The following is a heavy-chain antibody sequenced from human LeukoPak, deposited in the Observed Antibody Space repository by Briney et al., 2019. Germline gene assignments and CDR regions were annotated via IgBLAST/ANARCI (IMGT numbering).Heavy chain of an antibody. V-gene: IGHV3-43*02. CDR1: GFTFADYG. J-gene: IGHJ4*02. D-gene: IGHD1-26*01. CDR2: ISGNGGTT. CDR3: TKDISGSYDY. Sequence: GGSLRLSCAASGFTFADYGTHWVRQAPGKGLEWVSLISGNGGTTRYADSVKGRFTISRDNSKNSLYLQMNSLRTEDTALYYCTKDISGSYDYWGQGTLVTVSS.